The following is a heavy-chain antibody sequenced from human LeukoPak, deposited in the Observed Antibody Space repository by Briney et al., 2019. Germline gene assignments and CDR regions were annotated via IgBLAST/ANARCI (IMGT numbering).Heavy chain of an antibody. CDR1: GGSISSYY. CDR3: ARGGGCWYFDL. Sequence: SETLSLTCTVSGGSISSYYSSWIRQPPGKGLEWIGYIYYSGSTNYNPSLKSRVTISVDTSKNQFSLKLSPVTAADTAVYYCARGGGCWYFDLWGRGTLVTVSS. V-gene: IGHV4-59*01. D-gene: IGHD3-16*01. J-gene: IGHJ2*01. CDR2: IYYSGST.